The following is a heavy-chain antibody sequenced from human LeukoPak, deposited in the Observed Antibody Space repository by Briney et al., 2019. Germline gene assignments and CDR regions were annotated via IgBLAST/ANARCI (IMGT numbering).Heavy chain of an antibody. J-gene: IGHJ3*02. CDR2: IIPIFGTA. CDR1: GYTFTSYD. D-gene: IGHD3-22*01. V-gene: IGHV1-69*06. CDR3: ARNHGEYYYDSSGDAFDI. Sequence: ASVKVSCKASGYTFTSYDINWVRQAPGQGLEWMGGIIPIFGTANYAQKFQGRVTITADKSTSTAYMELSSLRSEDTAVYYCARNHGEYYYDSSGDAFDIWGQGTMVTVSS.